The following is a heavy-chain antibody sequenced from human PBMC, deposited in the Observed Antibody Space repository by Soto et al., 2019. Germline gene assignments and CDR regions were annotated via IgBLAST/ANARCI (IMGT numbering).Heavy chain of an antibody. J-gene: IGHJ6*02. V-gene: IGHV3-48*02. CDR3: ARDKGRITIFGVVNNYYYYGMDV. Sequence: EVQLVESGGGLVQPGGSLRLSCAASGFTFSSYSMNWVRQAPGKGLEWVSYISSSSSTIYYADSVKGRFTISRDNAKNSLYLQMNSLRDEDTAVYYCARDKGRITIFGVVNNYYYYGMDVWGQGTTVTVSS. CDR1: GFTFSSYS. CDR2: ISSSSSTI. D-gene: IGHD3-3*01.